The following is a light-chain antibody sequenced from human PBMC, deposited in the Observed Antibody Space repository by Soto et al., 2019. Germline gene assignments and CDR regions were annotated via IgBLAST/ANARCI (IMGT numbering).Light chain of an antibody. J-gene: IGKJ1*01. CDR2: DAS. CDR1: QSISSW. V-gene: IGKV1-5*01. CDR3: QQYNSYSWT. Sequence: DIQMTQSPSTLSASVGDRVTITCRASQSISSWLAWYQQKPGKAPKLLIYDASSLESGVPSRFSGSGSGTEFPLTISSLQPDDFATYYCQQYNSYSWTFGKGTKV.